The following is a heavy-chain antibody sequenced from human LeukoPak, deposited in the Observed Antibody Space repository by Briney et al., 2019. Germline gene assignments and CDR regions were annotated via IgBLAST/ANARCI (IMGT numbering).Heavy chain of an antibody. J-gene: IGHJ3*02. CDR1: GGSISSSSYY. CDR3: ARDSSGYYEGAFDI. Sequence: SETLSLTCTVSGGSISSSSYYWGWIRQPPGKGLEWIGSIYYSGSTYYNPSLKSRVTISVDTSKNQFSLKLSSVTAADTAVYYCARDSSGYYEGAFDIWGQGTMVTVSS. V-gene: IGHV4-39*02. CDR2: IYYSGST. D-gene: IGHD3-22*01.